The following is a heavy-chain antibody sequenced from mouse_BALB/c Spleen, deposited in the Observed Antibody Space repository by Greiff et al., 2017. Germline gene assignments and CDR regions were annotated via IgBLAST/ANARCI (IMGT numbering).Heavy chain of an antibody. V-gene: IGHV1-31*01. CDR2: INPYNGAT. J-gene: IGHJ4*01. CDR1: GYSFTGYY. CDR3: ARFGGDAMDY. Sequence: VQLKQSGPELVKPGASVKISCKASGYSFTGYYMHWVKQSHVKSLEWIGRINPYNGATSYNQNFKDKASLTVDKSSSTAYMELHSLTSEDSAVYYCARFGGDAMDYWGQGTSVTVSS.